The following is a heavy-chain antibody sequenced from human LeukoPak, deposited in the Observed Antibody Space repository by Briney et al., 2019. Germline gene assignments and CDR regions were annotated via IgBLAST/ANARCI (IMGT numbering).Heavy chain of an antibody. CDR1: GFTFSNYE. CDR3: ARERGIPDYFDY. Sequence: GGSLGLSCAASGFTFSNYEMNWVRQAPGKGLEWVSYISSSGSTIYYADSVKGRFTISRDNAKDSLYLQMNSLRAEDTAVYYCARERGIPDYFDYWGQGTLVTVSS. D-gene: IGHD2-21*01. J-gene: IGHJ4*02. CDR2: ISSSGSTI. V-gene: IGHV3-48*03.